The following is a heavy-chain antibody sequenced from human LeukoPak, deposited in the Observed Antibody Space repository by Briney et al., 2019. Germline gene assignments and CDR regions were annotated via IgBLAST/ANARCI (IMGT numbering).Heavy chain of an antibody. Sequence: PSETLSLTCTVSGDSISSSSYYWGWIRQPPGKGLEWIGSIYYSGSTYYNPSLKSRVTISVDTSKNQFSLKLSSVTAADTAVYYCASGGGESVVIITPFDYWGQGTLVTVSS. J-gene: IGHJ4*02. CDR3: ASGGGESVVIITPFDY. CDR1: GDSISSSSYY. D-gene: IGHD3-3*01. V-gene: IGHV4-39*01. CDR2: IYYSGST.